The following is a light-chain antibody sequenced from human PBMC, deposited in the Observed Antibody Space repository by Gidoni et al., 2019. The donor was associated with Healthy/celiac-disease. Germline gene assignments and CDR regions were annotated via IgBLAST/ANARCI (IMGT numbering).Light chain of an antibody. Sequence: SSSQSVSSSYLAWYQQKPGQAPRLLIYGASSRATGIPDRFSGSGSGTDFTLTISRLEPEDFAVYYCQQYGSSPWTFXQXTKVEIK. CDR1: QSVSSSY. CDR3: QQYGSSPWT. V-gene: IGKV3-20*01. J-gene: IGKJ1*01. CDR2: GAS.